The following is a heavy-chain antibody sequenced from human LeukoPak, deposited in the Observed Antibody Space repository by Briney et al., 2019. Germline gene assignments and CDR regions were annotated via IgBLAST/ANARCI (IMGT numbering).Heavy chain of an antibody. J-gene: IGHJ4*02. CDR1: GGSFSGYY. Sequence: SETRSLTCAVYGGSFSGYYWSWIRQPPGKGLEWSGEINHSGSTNYNPSLKSRVTISVDTSKNQFSLKLSSVTAADTAVYYCARMALATVVIYYFDYWGQGTLLTVTS. V-gene: IGHV4-34*01. CDR2: INHSGST. D-gene: IGHD4-23*01. CDR3: ARMALATVVIYYFDY.